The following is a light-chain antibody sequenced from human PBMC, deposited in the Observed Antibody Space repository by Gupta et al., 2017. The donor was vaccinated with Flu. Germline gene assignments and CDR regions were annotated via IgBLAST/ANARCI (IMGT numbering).Light chain of an antibody. V-gene: IGKV1-39*01. J-gene: IGKJ2*01. CDR2: AAS. Sequence: PSSLSASVGDRVTIGCRTSQTISRYLHWFQHNPGEAPKVLIFAASSLQAGVPSRFSGGGSGTDFTLNISSLQPEDSAVYFCQQTYSTPSTFGQGTKVKIK. CDR3: QQTYSTPST. CDR1: QTISRY.